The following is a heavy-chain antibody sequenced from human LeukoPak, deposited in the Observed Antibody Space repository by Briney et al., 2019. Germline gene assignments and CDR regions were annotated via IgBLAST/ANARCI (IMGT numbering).Heavy chain of an antibody. V-gene: IGHV4-38-2*02. J-gene: IGHJ3*02. CDR1: GYSISSGYY. CDR3: ARDVAPIGGYYSPHAFDI. Sequence: SETLSLTCTVSGYSISSGYYWGWIRQPPGKGLEWIGSTYHSGSTYYNPSLKSRVTISVDTSKNQFSLKLSSVTAADTAVYYCARDVAPIGGYYSPHAFDIWGQGTMVTVSS. CDR2: TYHSGST. D-gene: IGHD3-22*01.